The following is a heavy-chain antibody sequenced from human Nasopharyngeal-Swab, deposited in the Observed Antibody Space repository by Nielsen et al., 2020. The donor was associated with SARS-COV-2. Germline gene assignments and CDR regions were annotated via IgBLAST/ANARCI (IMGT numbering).Heavy chain of an antibody. J-gene: IGHJ4*02. CDR2: ISRDGRSI. CDR1: GFTFSDYD. V-gene: IGHV3-64*02. Sequence: ESLKISCAASGFTFSDYDMHWVRQAPGKGLEHVSGISRDGRSIFFADSVRDRFTISRDNSKNTLYLQMGGLRAEDMAVYYCARDNGYIAYFDYWGQGTLVTVSS. CDR3: ARDNGYIAYFDY. D-gene: IGHD5-18*01.